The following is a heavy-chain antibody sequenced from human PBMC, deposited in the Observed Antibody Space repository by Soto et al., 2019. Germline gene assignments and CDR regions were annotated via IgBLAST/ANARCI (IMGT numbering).Heavy chain of an antibody. CDR2: INHSGST. Sequence: SETLSLTCAVYGGSFSGYYWSWIRQPPGKGLEWIGEINHSGSTNYNPSLKSRVTISVDTSKNQFSLKLSSVTAADTAVYYCARGLGSGSYTRVYYYYYGMDVWGQGTTVTVSS. V-gene: IGHV4-34*01. D-gene: IGHD3-10*02. J-gene: IGHJ6*02. CDR3: ARGLGSGSYTRVYYYYYGMDV. CDR1: GGSFSGYY.